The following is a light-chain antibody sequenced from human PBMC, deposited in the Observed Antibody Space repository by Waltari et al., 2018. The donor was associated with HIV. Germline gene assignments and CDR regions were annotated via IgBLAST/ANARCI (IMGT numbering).Light chain of an antibody. J-gene: IGLJ3*02. CDR2: GNN. V-gene: IGLV1-40*01. CDR3: QSYDSSLSGWV. CDR1: SSNIGTGYD. Sequence: QSVLTPPPSVSGAPGQRVTISCTGSSSNIGTGYDVHWYRQFPGRAPKLLVYGNNNRPSGVPDRFSGSNSGTSASLAITGLQADDEADYYCQSYDSSLSGWVFGGGTKLTVL.